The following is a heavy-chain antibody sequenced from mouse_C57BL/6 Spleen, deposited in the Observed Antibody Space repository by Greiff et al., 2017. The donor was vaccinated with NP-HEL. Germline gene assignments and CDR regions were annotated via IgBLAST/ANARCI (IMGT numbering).Heavy chain of an antibody. D-gene: IGHD1-1*01. CDR2: IDPENGDT. Sequence: EVKLQESGAELVRPGASVKLSCTASGFNIKDDYMHWVKQRPEQGLEWIGWIDPENGDTEYASKFQGKATITADTSSNTAYLQLSSLTSEDTAVYYCTTYTTGVGHFDYWGQGTTLTVSS. V-gene: IGHV14-4*01. CDR1: GFNIKDDY. J-gene: IGHJ2*01. CDR3: TTYTTGVGHFDY.